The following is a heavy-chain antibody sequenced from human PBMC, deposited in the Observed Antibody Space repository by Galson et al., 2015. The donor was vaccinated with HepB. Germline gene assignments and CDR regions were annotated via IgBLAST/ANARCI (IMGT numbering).Heavy chain of an antibody. Sequence: ETLSLTCAVSGDSISSSHWWNWVRQPPGQGLECIGEIYHSGRTNYNLYLKSRVTISVDKSKNQFSLKLSSVTAADTAIYYCARGYYGSGRLDYWGQGILVTVSS. CDR1: GDSISSSHW. CDR3: ARGYYGSGRLDY. D-gene: IGHD3-10*01. CDR2: IYHSGRT. J-gene: IGHJ4*02. V-gene: IGHV4-4*02.